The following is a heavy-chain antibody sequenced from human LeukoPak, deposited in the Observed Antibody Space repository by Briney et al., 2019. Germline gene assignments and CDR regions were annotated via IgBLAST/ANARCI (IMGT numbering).Heavy chain of an antibody. V-gene: IGHV4-39*01. CDR1: GGPISSGSYY. CDR2: IFYSGTT. CDR3: ARHQTRPGIVVAELIDY. Sequence: SETLSLTCTVSGGPISSGSYYWGWIRQPPGKGLEWIGSIFYSGTTYYNPSLKSRVTISVDTSKNQFSLRLSSVTAADTAVYYCARHQTRPGIVVAELIDYWGQGTLVTVSS. J-gene: IGHJ4*02. D-gene: IGHD6-19*01.